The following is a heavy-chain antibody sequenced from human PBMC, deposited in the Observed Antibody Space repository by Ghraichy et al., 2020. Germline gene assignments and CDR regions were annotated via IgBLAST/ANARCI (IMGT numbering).Heavy chain of an antibody. D-gene: IGHD1-14*01. CDR1: GFTVSSNY. Sequence: GESLNISCAASGFTVSSNYMSWVRQAPGKGLEWVSVFYSGGSTYYADSVKGRFTISRDNSKNTLYLQMNSLRAEDTAVYYCAGATGNWYFYLWGRGTLFTVSS. CDR2: FYSGGST. CDR3: AGATGNWYFYL. J-gene: IGHJ2*01. V-gene: IGHV3-53*01.